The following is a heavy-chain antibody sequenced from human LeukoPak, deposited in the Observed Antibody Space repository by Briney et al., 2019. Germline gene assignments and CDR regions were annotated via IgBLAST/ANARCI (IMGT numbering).Heavy chain of an antibody. CDR2: TRKKANSYTT. V-gene: IGHV3-72*01. CDR3: ARVMSVDTAVLDY. D-gene: IGHD5-18*01. J-gene: IGHJ4*02. Sequence: PGGSLRLSCAASGSTFSDHYMDWVRQAPGKGLEWIGRTRKKANSYTTEYAASVKGRFTISRDDSKNSLYLQMNSRETEDTAVYYCARVMSVDTAVLDYWGQGTLVTVSS. CDR1: GSTFSDHY.